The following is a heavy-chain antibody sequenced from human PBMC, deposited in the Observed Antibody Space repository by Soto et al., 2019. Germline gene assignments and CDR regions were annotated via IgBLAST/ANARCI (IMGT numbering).Heavy chain of an antibody. CDR3: ARLDNLRAPYSYYCGMDV. D-gene: IGHD1-1*01. V-gene: IGHV4-34*01. Sequence: PSETLSLTCAVYGGSFSGYYWSWIRQPPGKGLEWIGEINHSGSTNYNPSLKSRVTISVDTSKNQFSLKLSSVTAADTAVYYCARLDNLRAPYSYYCGMDVRGQGTTVTVSS. J-gene: IGHJ6*02. CDR2: INHSGST. CDR1: GGSFSGYY.